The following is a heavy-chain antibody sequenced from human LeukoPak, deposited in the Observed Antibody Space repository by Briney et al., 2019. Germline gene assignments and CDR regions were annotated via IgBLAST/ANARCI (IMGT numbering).Heavy chain of an antibody. CDR2: ISAYNGNT. CDR3: ARRDDFWSGPTGHFDY. Sequence: ASVKVSCKASGYTFTSYGISWVRQAPGQGLEWMGWISAYNGNTNYAQKFQGRVTITADESTSTAYMELSSLRSEDTAVYYCARRDDFWSGPTGHFDYWGQGTLVTVSS. J-gene: IGHJ4*02. V-gene: IGHV1-18*01. D-gene: IGHD3-3*01. CDR1: GYTFTSYG.